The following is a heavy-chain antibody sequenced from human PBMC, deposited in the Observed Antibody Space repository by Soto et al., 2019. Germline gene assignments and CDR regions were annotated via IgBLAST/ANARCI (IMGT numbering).Heavy chain of an antibody. J-gene: IGHJ3*02. Sequence: EVQLVESGGSLVQPGGSLRLSCAASGFTVSSNYMSWVRQAPGKGLEWVSVIYSGGSTYYADSVKGRFTISRDNSKNTLYLQMNSLRAEDTAVYYCARDSVTLFAFDIWGQGTMVTVSS. CDR1: GFTVSSNY. CDR3: ARDSVTLFAFDI. CDR2: IYSGGST. V-gene: IGHV3-66*01. D-gene: IGHD5-18*01.